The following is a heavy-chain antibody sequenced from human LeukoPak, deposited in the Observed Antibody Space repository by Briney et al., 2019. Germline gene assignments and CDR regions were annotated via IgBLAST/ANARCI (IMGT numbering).Heavy chain of an antibody. CDR2: INPNSGGT. J-gene: IGHJ5*02. V-gene: IGHV1-2*02. CDR3: ARVGVYYDSSGPTWHWFDP. CDR1: GYTFTGYY. D-gene: IGHD3-22*01. Sequence: ASVKVSCKASGYTFTGYYMHWVRQAPGQGLEWMGWINPNSGGTNYAQKFQGRVTMTRDTSISTAYMELSRLRSDDTAVYYCARVGVYYDSSGPTWHWFDPWGQGTLVTVSS.